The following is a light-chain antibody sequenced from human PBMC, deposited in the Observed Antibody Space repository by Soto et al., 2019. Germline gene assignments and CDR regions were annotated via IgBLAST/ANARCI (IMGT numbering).Light chain of an antibody. CDR2: GTS. V-gene: IGKV3-20*01. CDR1: HFVSSNY. Sequence: EIVLTQSPGTLSLSPGERATLSCRASHFVSSNYLAWYQQKSGQAPRLLLYGTSSRATGIPERFSGSGSGTDFTLTTSRLEPADFAVYYCHHYGSSRTFGQGSKVYIX. CDR3: HHYGSSRT. J-gene: IGKJ1*01.